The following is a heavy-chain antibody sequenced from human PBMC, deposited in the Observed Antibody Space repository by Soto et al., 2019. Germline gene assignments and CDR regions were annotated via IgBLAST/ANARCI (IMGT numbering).Heavy chain of an antibody. V-gene: IGHV1-69*08. J-gene: IGHJ4*02. CDR1: GGTFSSYT. CDR2: IIPILGIA. Sequence: QVQLVQSGAEVKKPGSSVKVSCKASGGTFSSYTISWVRQAPGQGLEWMGRIIPILGIANYAQEFQGRVTIPADKYTSTAYMELSSLRSEDTAVYYCAREEGGYAAMVGYWGQGTLVTVSS. CDR3: AREEGGYAAMVGY. D-gene: IGHD5-18*01.